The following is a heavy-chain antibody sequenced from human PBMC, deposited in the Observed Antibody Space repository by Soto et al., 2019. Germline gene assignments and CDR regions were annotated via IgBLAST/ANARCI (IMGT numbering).Heavy chain of an antibody. CDR1: GGSISSYY. CDR2: IYYSGST. D-gene: IGHD6-6*01. J-gene: IGHJ6*02. CDR3: ARGGSSSFLYYYYYGMDV. V-gene: IGHV4-59*01. Sequence: QVQLQESGPGLVKPSETLSLTCTVSGGSISSYYWSWIRQPPGKGLEWIGYIYYSGSTNYNPSLKSRVTISVDTSKNQFSLKLSSVTAADTAVYYCARGGSSSFLYYYYYGMDVWGQGTTVTVSS.